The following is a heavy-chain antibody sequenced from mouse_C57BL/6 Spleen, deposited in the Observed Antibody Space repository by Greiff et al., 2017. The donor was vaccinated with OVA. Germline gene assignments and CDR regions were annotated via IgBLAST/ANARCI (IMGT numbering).Heavy chain of an antibody. J-gene: IGHJ2*01. CDR3: ALDSSGYDVDY. CDR1: GYTFTSYW. CDR2: IDPSDSYT. D-gene: IGHD3-2*02. V-gene: IGHV1-69*01. Sequence: QVQLQQPGAELVMPGASVKLSCKASGYTFTSYWMHWVKQRPGQGLEWIGEIDPSDSYTNYNQKFKGKSTLTVDKSSSTAYMQLSSLTAEDSAVYYSALDSSGYDVDYWGQGTTLTVSS.